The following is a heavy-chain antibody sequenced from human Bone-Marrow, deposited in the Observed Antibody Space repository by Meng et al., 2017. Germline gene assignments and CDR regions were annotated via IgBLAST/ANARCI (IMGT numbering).Heavy chain of an antibody. CDR3: TTLDNSGY. CDR1: GFTLSSYW. J-gene: IGHJ3*01. CDR2: IKQDGSEK. Sequence: LSLTCAASGFTLSSYWMTWVRQAPGKGLEWVANIKQDGSEKNYGDSVRGRFTISRDNPKNSLFLQMSSLRADDTAVYYCTTLDNSGYWGQG. V-gene: IGHV3-7*01. D-gene: IGHD3-22*01.